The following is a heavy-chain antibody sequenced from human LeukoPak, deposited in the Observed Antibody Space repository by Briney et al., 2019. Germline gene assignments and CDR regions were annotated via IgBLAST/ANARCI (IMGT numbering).Heavy chain of an antibody. V-gene: IGHV3-7*05. CDR2: IDQSGGRN. J-gene: IGHJ3*02. D-gene: IGHD3-16*01. Sequence: PGGSLRLSCAASGFTFSRFWMNWVRQAPGRGLEWVANIDQSGGRNNYVDSVKGRFTISRDNAKNSLFLEMSSLRADDTAVYFCARDVEGGTFDIWGQGTTVTVPS. CDR1: GFTFSRFW. CDR3: ARDVEGGTFDI.